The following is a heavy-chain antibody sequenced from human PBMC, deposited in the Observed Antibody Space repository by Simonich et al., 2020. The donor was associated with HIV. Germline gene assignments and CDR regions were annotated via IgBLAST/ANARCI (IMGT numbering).Heavy chain of an antibody. V-gene: IGHV3-21*01. CDR3: ARDGRKGSSTSCSDY. Sequence: EVQLVESGGGLVKPGGSLRLSCAASGFTFSSYSMNWVRQAPGKGLEWVSSIRSSSSYIYYADSVNGRFTISRDNAKNSLYLQMNSLRAEDTAVYYCARDGRKGSSTSCSDYWGQGTLVTVSS. CDR1: GFTFSSYS. J-gene: IGHJ4*02. CDR2: IRSSSSYI. D-gene: IGHD2-2*01.